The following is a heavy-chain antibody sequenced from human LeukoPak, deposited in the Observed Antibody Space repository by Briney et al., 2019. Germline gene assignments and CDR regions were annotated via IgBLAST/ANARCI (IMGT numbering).Heavy chain of an antibody. D-gene: IGHD2-15*01. CDR1: GFTFSSDS. CDR3: ARDEVVVAANYFDY. V-gene: IGHV3-21*01. CDR2: ISSSSIYI. Sequence: GGSLRLSCAASGFTFSSDSMNWVRQAPGKGLEWVSSISSSSIYIYYADSVKGRFTISRDKAKNSLYLQMNSLRAEDTAVYYCARDEVVVAANYFDYWGQGTLVTVSS. J-gene: IGHJ4*02.